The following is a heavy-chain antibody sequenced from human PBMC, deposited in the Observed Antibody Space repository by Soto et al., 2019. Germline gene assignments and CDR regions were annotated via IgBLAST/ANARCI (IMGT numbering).Heavy chain of an antibody. CDR3: AKPRPNYYDTSGQTYLYAFDI. D-gene: IGHD3-22*01. CDR2: ISYDGSNK. CDR1: GFTFSSYV. Sequence: GGSLRLSCAASGFTFSSYVMHWVRQAPGKGLEWVAVISYDGSNKYYADSVKGRFTLSRDNSKSALYLQMNSLRAEDTAVYYCAKPRPNYYDTSGQTYLYAFDIWGQGTMVTVS. V-gene: IGHV3-30*18. J-gene: IGHJ3*02.